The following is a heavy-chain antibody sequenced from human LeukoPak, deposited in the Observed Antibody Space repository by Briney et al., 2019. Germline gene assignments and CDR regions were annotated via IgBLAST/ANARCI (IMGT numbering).Heavy chain of an antibody. J-gene: IGHJ4*02. CDR3: AKEGYYYDSSGYYFYFDY. CDR2: ICGSGGST. Sequence: PGASLRLSCAASGFTFSSYAMSWVRQAPGKGLEWVSAICGSGGSTYYADSVKGRFTISRDNSKNTLYLQMNSLRAEDTAVYYCAKEGYYYDSSGYYFYFDYWGQGTLVTVSS. D-gene: IGHD3-22*01. CDR1: GFTFSSYA. V-gene: IGHV3-23*01.